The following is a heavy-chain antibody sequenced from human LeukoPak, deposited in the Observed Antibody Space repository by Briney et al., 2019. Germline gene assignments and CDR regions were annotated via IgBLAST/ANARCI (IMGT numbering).Heavy chain of an antibody. CDR1: GYTFTSYY. CDR3: ARGSPLAYCGGDCYDFDY. CDR2: INPSGGST. J-gene: IGHJ4*02. Sequence: ASVKVSCKASGYTFTSYYMHWVRQAPGQGLEWMGIINPSGGSTSYAQKFQGRVTMTRDTSTSTVYMELSSLRSEDTAVYYYARGSPLAYCGGDCYDFDYWGQGTLVTVSS. V-gene: IGHV1-46*01. D-gene: IGHD2-21*02.